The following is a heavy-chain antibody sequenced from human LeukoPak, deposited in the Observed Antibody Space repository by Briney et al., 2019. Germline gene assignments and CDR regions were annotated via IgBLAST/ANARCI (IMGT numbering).Heavy chain of an antibody. CDR2: IYYNGNT. Sequence: SEALSLTCTDPGGSLRRSNWSWIRQPPEKGLEWMAYIYYNGNTNYNPALLSRVTISLDASKNQSSLELSSVTAADTAFYYCVRRARNINGWYPVYWGQGTLVTVSP. D-gene: IGHD6-19*01. V-gene: IGHV4-59*08. CDR1: GGSLRRSN. CDR3: VRRARNINGWYPVY. J-gene: IGHJ4*02.